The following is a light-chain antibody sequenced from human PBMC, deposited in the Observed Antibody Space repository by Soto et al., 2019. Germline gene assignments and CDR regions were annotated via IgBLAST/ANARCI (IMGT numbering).Light chain of an antibody. J-gene: IGKJ2*01. CDR3: HQYYTTPHT. CDR2: WAS. Sequence: DIVMTQSPDSLAVSLGERATINCKSSQSVLYSSNNRNYLAWYQQKAGQPPKLLIYWASTRESGVPDRFSGSGSGTDFTLAISGLQAEDVAVYYCHQYYTTPHTFGQGTKLEI. CDR1: QSVLYSSNNRNY. V-gene: IGKV4-1*01.